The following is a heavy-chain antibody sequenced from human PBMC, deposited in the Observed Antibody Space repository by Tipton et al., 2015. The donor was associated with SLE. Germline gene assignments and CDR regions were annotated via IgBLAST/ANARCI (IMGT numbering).Heavy chain of an antibody. V-gene: IGHV1-2*02. D-gene: IGHD3-16*01. Sequence: QLVQSGPEVKKPGASVKVSCKASGYSFSDYFTHWVRQAPGQGLEWMGWINPKSGGTNYAQKFQGRVTMTRDRSITTAYMELSSLTSEDTAVYYCARGGDLDYWGQGTLVTVSS. CDR1: GYSFSDYF. CDR3: ARGGDLDY. J-gene: IGHJ4*02. CDR2: INPKSGGT.